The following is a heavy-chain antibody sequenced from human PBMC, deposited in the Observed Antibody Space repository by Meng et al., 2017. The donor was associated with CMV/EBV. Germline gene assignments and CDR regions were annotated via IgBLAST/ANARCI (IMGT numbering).Heavy chain of an antibody. J-gene: IGHJ4*02. CDR3: ARGVGATGKADY. CDR1: GGSFSGYY. CDR2: INHSGST. D-gene: IGHD1-26*01. Sequence: QVQLQLWGARLLKPSETLSLTCAVYGGSFSGYYWSWIRQPPGKGLEWIGEINHSGSTNYNPSLKSRVTISVDTSKNQFSLKLSSVTAADTAVYYCARGVGATGKADYWGQGTLVTVSS. V-gene: IGHV4-34*01.